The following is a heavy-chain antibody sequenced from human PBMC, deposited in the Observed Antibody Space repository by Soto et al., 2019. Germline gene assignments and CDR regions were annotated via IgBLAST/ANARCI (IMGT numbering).Heavy chain of an antibody. CDR1: GRSFSDYY. CDR3: ARVRFLEWLSLGAFDI. CDR2: INHSGST. J-gene: IGHJ3*02. D-gene: IGHD3-3*01. Sequence: SDTLFHTYGGYGRSFSDYYWSWITQPPGKWLEWIGEINHSGSTNYNPSLNSRVTISVDTSKNQFSLKLSSVSAAYTAVYYCARVRFLEWLSLGAFDIWGQGT. V-gene: IGHV4-34*01.